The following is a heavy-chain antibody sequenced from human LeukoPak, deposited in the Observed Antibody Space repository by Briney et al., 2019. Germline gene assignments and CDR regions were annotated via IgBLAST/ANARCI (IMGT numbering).Heavy chain of an antibody. CDR1: GFTFSSYG. CDR2: IRYDGSNK. CDR3: ARFITWYYFDY. V-gene: IGHV3-30*02. J-gene: IGHJ4*02. Sequence: GGSLRLSCAASGFTFSSYGMHWVRQAPGKGLEWVAFIRYDGSNKYYADSVKGRFTISRDNSKNTLYLQMNSLRAEDTAVYYCARFITWYYFDYWGQGTLVTVSS. D-gene: IGHD1-14*01.